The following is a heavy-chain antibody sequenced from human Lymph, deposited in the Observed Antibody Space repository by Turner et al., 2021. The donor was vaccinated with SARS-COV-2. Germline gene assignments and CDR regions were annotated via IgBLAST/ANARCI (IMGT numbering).Heavy chain of an antibody. CDR3: ARYSSGSGTLDY. CDR2: ISYDGSNK. D-gene: IGHD3-10*01. J-gene: IGHJ4*02. V-gene: IGHV3-30-3*01. Sequence: HVPPVEFGGVGAQPGRALRLSRAASGFTFNNYPLHWVRQAPGKGLEWVAVISYDGSNKCYADSVKGRFTNSRDNSKNTLYLQMNSLRAEDTAVYYCARYSSGSGTLDYWGQGTLVTVSS. CDR1: GFTFNNYP.